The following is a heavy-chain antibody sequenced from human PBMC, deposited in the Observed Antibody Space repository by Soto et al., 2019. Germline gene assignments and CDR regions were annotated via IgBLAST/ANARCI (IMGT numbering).Heavy chain of an antibody. CDR3: AKRRGYYGMDV. V-gene: IGHV4-39*01. CDR1: GGSISSSSYY. Sequence: QLLESGPGLVKPSETLSLTCTVSGGSISSSSYYWGWIRQPPGKGLEWIGSIYYSGSTYYNPSLKSRVTISVDTSKNQFSLKLSSVTAADTAVYYCAKRRGYYGMDVWGQGTTVTVSS. CDR2: IYYSGST. J-gene: IGHJ6*02.